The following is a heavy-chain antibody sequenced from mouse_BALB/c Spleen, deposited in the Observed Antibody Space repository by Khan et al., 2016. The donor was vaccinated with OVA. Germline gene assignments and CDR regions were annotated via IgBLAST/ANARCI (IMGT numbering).Heavy chain of an antibody. V-gene: IGHV1S137*01. CDR1: GYTFTDFI. J-gene: IGHJ3*01. CDR3: GRGGGGDRFAY. Sequence: QVQLQQSGAELVRPGVSVKISCKGSGYTFTDFIMHWVKQSHAKSLEWIGVISTYYGDADYNQNFKGKATMTVDKSSSTAYMELVRLTSEDSAIYYGGRGGGGDRFAYWGQGTLVTVSA. CDR2: ISTYYGDA.